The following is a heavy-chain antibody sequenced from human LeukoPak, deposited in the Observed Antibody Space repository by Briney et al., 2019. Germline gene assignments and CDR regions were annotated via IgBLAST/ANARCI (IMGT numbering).Heavy chain of an antibody. CDR3: ARRPRIAAAGTGSSRDWFDP. V-gene: IGHV1-2*02. D-gene: IGHD6-13*01. J-gene: IGHJ5*02. CDR1: GYTFTGYY. Sequence: ASVKVSCKASGYTFTGYYIHWVRQAPGQGLEWMGWINPNSGGTNYAQKFQGRVTMTRDTSISAAYMELSRLRSDDTAVYYCARRPRIAAAGTGSSRDWFDPWGQGTLVTVSS. CDR2: INPNSGGT.